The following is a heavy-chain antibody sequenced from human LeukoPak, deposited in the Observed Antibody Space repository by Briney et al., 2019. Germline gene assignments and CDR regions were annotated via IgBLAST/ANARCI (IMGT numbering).Heavy chain of an antibody. CDR1: GGSISSSSYY. CDR2: IYYSGST. Sequence: SETLSLTCTVSGGSISSSSYYWGWIRQPPGKGLEWIGSIYYSGSTYYNPSLKSRVTISVDTSKNQFSLKLSSVTAADTAAYYCARHRAIFGVVIPPFHYWGQGTLVTVSS. V-gene: IGHV4-39*01. J-gene: IGHJ4*02. CDR3: ARHRAIFGVVIPPFHY. D-gene: IGHD3-3*01.